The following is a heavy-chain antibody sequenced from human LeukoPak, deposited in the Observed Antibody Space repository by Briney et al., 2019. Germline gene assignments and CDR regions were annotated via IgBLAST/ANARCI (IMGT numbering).Heavy chain of an antibody. CDR2: IYYSGST. D-gene: IGHD3-10*01. CDR1: GGSISSYY. CDR3: ARDSRGQLWPLFDY. Sequence: PSETLSLTCTVSGGSISSYYWSWIRQPPGKGLEWIGYIYYSGSTNYNPSLKSRVTISVDTSKNQFSLKLSSVTAADTAVYYCARDSRGQLWPLFDYWGQGTLVTVSS. V-gene: IGHV4-59*01. J-gene: IGHJ4*02.